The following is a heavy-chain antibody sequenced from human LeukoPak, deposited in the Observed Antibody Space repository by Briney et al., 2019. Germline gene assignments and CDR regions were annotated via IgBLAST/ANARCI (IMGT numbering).Heavy chain of an antibody. J-gene: IGHJ3*02. D-gene: IGHD2-21*01. CDR1: GYTSTRPD. CDR3: ARYTIANGFDM. V-gene: IGHV1-8*01. Sequence: EASVKVSCKAAGYTSTRPDINWVRQATGKGLEWLGWMNPSDQTGYAQNFQGRLTFTRDISRNTAYMELSSLTPDDTAVYFCARYTIANGFDMWGQGTMVTVSS. CDR2: MNPSDQT.